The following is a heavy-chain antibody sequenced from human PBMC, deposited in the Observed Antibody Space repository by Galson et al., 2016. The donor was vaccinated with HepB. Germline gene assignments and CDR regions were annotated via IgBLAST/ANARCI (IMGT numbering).Heavy chain of an antibody. V-gene: IGHV3-23*01. D-gene: IGHD4-17*01. J-gene: IGHJ6*02. Sequence: SVKGRFTISKDNSQSTLYLEVSSLGAEDTAVYYCAKDKVEVTIRHFYYGMDVWGQGTTVTVSS. CDR3: AKDKVEVTIRHFYYGMDV.